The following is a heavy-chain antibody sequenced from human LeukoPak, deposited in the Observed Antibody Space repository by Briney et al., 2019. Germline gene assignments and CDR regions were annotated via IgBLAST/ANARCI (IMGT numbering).Heavy chain of an antibody. CDR2: ISSSSSTI. D-gene: IGHD1-26*01. CDR3: ARDQWELRQSTFDI. J-gene: IGHJ3*02. V-gene: IGHV3-48*01. Sequence: QAGGSLRRSCAASGFTFSSYSMNWVRQAPGKGLEWVSYISSSSSTIYYADSVKGRFTISRDNAKNSLYLEMNSLRVEDTAVYYCARDQWELRQSTFDIWGQGTMVTVSS. CDR1: GFTFSSYS.